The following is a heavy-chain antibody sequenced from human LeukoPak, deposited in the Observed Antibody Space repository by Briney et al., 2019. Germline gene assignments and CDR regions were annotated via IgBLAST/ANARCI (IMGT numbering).Heavy chain of an antibody. D-gene: IGHD3-22*01. CDR2: ISYDGSNK. CDR1: GFTFSSYA. Sequence: GGSLRLSCAASGFTFSSYAMHWVRQAPGKGLEWVAVISYDGSNKYYADSVKGRFTISRDNSKNTLYLQMNSLRAGDTAVYYCAREFYDSSAFDYWGQGTLVTVSS. J-gene: IGHJ4*02. CDR3: AREFYDSSAFDY. V-gene: IGHV3-30-3*01.